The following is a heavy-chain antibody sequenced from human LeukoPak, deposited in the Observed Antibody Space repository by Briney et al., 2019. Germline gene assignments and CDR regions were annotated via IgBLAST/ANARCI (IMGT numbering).Heavy chain of an antibody. Sequence: GGSLRLSCAASGFTFSSYEMNWVRQAPGKGLEWVSYIGSSGNTVYYADSVKGRFAVSRDNAENSLYLQMNSLRAEDTAVYYCARDRGLYCSSTSCYDGLDYWGQGTLVTVSS. CDR2: IGSSGNTV. D-gene: IGHD2-2*01. V-gene: IGHV3-48*03. J-gene: IGHJ4*02. CDR3: ARDRGLYCSSTSCYDGLDY. CDR1: GFTFSSYE.